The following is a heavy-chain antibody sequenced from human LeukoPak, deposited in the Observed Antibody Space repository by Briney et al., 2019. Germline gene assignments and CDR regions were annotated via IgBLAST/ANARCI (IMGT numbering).Heavy chain of an antibody. Sequence: ASVKVSCKASGYSFTSYYMHWVRQAPGQGLEWMGIINPSAGSATYDQKFQGRVTVTRETSTSPVYPVMSSLRSDDPAADYCARKHSDYYGSGYPEYFQPWGAGTLVTVS. CDR3: ARKHSDYYGSGYPEYFQP. V-gene: IGHV1-46*03. J-gene: IGHJ1*01. CDR2: INPSAGSA. CDR1: GYSFTSYY. D-gene: IGHD3-22*01.